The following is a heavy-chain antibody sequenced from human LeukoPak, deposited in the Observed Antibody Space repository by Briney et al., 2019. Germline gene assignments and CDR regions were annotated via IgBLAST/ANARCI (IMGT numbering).Heavy chain of an antibody. CDR3: ARGREPGYDFWSGYFPMDV. D-gene: IGHD3-3*01. Sequence: APVKVSCKASGYTFTSYDINWVRQATGQGLEWMGWMNPNSGNTGYAQKFQGRVTMTRNTSISTAYMELSSLRSEDTAVYYCARGREPGYDFWSGYFPMDVWGQGTTVTVSS. V-gene: IGHV1-8*01. J-gene: IGHJ6*02. CDR2: MNPNSGNT. CDR1: GYTFTSYD.